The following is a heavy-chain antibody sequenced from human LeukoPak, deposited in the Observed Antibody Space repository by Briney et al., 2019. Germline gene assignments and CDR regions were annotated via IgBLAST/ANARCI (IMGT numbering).Heavy chain of an antibody. CDR2: INSDGSST. J-gene: IGHJ4*02. CDR1: GFTSSSYW. D-gene: IGHD3-9*01. CDR3: ARETLLTGKDY. V-gene: IGHV3-74*01. Sequence: GGSLRLSCAASGFTSSSYWMHWVRQAPGKGLVWVSRINSDGSSTSYADSVKGRFTISRDTAKNTLYLQMNSLRAEDTAVYYCARETLLTGKDYWGQGTLVTVSS.